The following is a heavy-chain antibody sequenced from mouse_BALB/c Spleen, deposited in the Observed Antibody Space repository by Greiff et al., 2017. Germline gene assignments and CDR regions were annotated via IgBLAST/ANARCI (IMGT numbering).Heavy chain of an antibody. J-gene: IGHJ4*01. CDR1: GYTFTDYA. CDR3: ARFGNAMDY. D-gene: IGHD3-1*01. V-gene: IGHV1-67*01. Sequence: VQLKESGPELVRPGVSVKISCKGSGYTFTDYAMHWVKQSHAKSLEWIGVISTYYGNTNYNQKFKGKATMTVDKSSSTAYMELARLTSEDSAIYYCARFGNAMDYWGQGTSVTVSS. CDR2: ISTYYGNT.